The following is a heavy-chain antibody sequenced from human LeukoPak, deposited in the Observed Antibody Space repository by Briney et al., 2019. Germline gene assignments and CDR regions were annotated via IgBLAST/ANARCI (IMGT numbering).Heavy chain of an antibody. Sequence: SETLSLTCTVSGGSISSGGYYWSWIRQPAGKGLEWIGRIYTSGSTNYNPSLKSRVTISVDTSKNQFSLKLSSVTAADTAVYYCARDRGWGIAAEYYYYYMDVWGKGTTVTVSS. V-gene: IGHV4-61*02. D-gene: IGHD6-13*01. CDR3: ARDRGWGIAAEYYYYYMDV. CDR1: GGSISSGGYY. J-gene: IGHJ6*03. CDR2: IYTSGST.